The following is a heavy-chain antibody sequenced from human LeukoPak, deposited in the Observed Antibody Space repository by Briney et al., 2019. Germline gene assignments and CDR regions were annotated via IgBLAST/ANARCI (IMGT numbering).Heavy chain of an antibody. CDR1: GYTFISYG. J-gene: IGHJ4*02. CDR3: ARAWIAVAGRGTSDY. CDR2: ISPHNGNT. V-gene: IGHV1-18*01. D-gene: IGHD6-19*01. Sequence: ASVKISCTASGYTFISYGINWVRQAPGQGLEWMGWISPHNGNTNYAQKLQGRVTMTTDTSTSTAYMEVRSLRSDDTAVYYCARAWIAVAGRGTSDYWGQGTLVMVSS.